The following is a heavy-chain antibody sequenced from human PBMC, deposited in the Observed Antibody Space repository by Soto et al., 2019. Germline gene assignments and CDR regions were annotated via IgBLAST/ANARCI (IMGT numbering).Heavy chain of an antibody. D-gene: IGHD3-10*01. Sequence: GGSLRLSCAASGFIFRTFGMSWVRQAPGKGLEWLSLMSHDGNIKFYADSVKGRFTISRDNSKNTLYLQMNSLRAEDTAVYFCARCDGSATYCFFFAYWGQGTPVTV. CDR1: GFIFRTFG. V-gene: IGHV3-30*03. J-gene: IGHJ4*02. CDR2: MSHDGNIK. CDR3: ARCDGSATYCFFFAY.